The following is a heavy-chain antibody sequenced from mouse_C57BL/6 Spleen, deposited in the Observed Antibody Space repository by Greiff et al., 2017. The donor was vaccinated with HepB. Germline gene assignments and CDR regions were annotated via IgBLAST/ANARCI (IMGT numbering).Heavy chain of an antibody. CDR1: GFTFSSYA. D-gene: IGHD2-1*01. V-gene: IGHV5-4*03. Sequence: EVKLVESGGGLVKPGGSLKLSCAASGFTFSSYAMSWVRQTPEKRLEWVATISDGGSYTYYPDNVKGRFTISRDNAKNNLYLQMSHLKSEDTAMYYCARVRGNTAGAMDYWGQGTSVTVSS. J-gene: IGHJ4*01. CDR2: ISDGGSYT. CDR3: ARVRGNTAGAMDY.